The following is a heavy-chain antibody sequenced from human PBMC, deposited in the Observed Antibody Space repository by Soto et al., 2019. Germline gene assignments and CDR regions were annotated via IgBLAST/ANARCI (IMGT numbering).Heavy chain of an antibody. CDR2: IDYNEIIQ. D-gene: IGHD2-2*01. Sequence: GGSLRLSCVASGFTFSNYGMHWVRQAPGKGLEWVAGIDYNEIIQYYIDPVKGRFTISRDQSKNTLYLQMNSLRAEDTAVYYCARDFCPVPTCYDLWGQGVLVTVSS. CDR3: ARDFCPVPTCYDL. J-gene: IGHJ4*02. V-gene: IGHV3-33*01. CDR1: GFTFSNYG.